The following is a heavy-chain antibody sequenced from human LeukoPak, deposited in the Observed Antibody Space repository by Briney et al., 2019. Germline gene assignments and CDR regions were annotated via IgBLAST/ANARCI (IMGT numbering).Heavy chain of an antibody. CDR2: ISAYNGHT. D-gene: IGHD4-17*01. V-gene: IGHV1-18*01. CDR1: GYTFTSYG. CDR3: ARQTTVTLDWFDP. Sequence: ASVRVSRKASGYTFTSYGISWVRQAPGQGLEWMGWISAYNGHTNYAQKLQCTVTMTTDTSPSTAYMELRSLRSDDTAVYYCARQTTVTLDWFDPWGQGALVSASS. J-gene: IGHJ5*02.